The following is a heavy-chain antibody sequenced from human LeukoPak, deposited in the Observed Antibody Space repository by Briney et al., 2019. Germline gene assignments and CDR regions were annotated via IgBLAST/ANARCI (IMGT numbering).Heavy chain of an antibody. D-gene: IGHD5-24*01. Sequence: GGSLRLSCAASGFTFSTYWMRWVRQAPGKGLVWVSRIYANGDSATYLDSVKGRFTISRDNAKNTLYLHLNSLRDEDTAVYYCTRGAEPTRGRDGNMISPYYFDSWGQGTLVTVSS. CDR3: TRGAEPTRGRDGNMISPYYFDS. J-gene: IGHJ4*02. CDR2: IYANGDSA. V-gene: IGHV3-74*01. CDR1: GFTFSTYW.